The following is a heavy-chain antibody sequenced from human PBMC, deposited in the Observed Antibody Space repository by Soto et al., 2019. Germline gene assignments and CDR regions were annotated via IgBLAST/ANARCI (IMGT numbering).Heavy chain of an antibody. D-gene: IGHD3-10*01. J-gene: IGHJ5*02. V-gene: IGHV3-33*01. CDR3: ARDAHMVRGVTNWFDP. CDR2: IWYDGSNK. CDR1: GFTFSSYG. Sequence: GGSLRLSCAASGFTFSSYGMHWVRQAPGKGLEWVAVIWYDGSNKYYADSVKGRFTISRDNSKNTLYLQMNSLRAEDTAVYYCARDAHMVRGVTNWFDPWGQGTLVTVSS.